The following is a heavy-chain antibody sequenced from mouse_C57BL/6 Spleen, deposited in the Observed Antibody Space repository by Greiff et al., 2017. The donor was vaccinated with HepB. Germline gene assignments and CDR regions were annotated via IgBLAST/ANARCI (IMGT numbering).Heavy chain of an antibody. CDR1: GFTFSDYG. CDR2: ISSGSSTI. D-gene: IGHD3-2*02. CDR3: AREGAGYVFAY. J-gene: IGHJ3*01. Sequence: EVKLMESGGGLVKPGGSLKLSCAASGFTFSDYGMHWVRQAPEKGLEWVAYISSGSSTIYYADTVKGRFTISRDNAKNTLFLQMTSLRSEDTAMYYCAREGAGYVFAYWGQGTLVTVSA. V-gene: IGHV5-17*01.